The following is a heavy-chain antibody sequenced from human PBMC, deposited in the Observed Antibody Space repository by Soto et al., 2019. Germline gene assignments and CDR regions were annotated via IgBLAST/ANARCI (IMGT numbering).Heavy chain of an antibody. J-gene: IGHJ4*02. D-gene: IGHD1-26*01. CDR2: IKQDGSEK. V-gene: IGHV3-7*01. CDR3: ATEGRGLGY. CDR1: GFSFSSYW. Sequence: EVQLVESGGGLVQPGGSLRLSCAASGFSFSSYWMSWVRQAPGKGLEWVANIKQDGSEKNYVDSVKGRFTISRDNAKNSLYLQMNSLRVEDTAVYYCATEGRGLGYWGQGTLVTVSS.